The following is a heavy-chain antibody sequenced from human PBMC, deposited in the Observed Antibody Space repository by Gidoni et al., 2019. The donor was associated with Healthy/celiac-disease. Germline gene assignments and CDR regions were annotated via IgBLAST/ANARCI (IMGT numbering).Heavy chain of an antibody. CDR3: AKDGSSSYYYGMDD. D-gene: IGHD6-6*01. V-gene: IGHV3-9*01. CDR2: ISWNSGSI. CDR1: GFTFDDYA. J-gene: IGHJ6*02. Sequence: EVQLVASWGGMVPPGRSLRLFCAASGFTFDDYAMHWVRQAPGKGLEWVSVISWNSGSIGYADSVKGRFTITRDNAKNSLYLQMNSLRAEDTALYYCAKDGSSSYYYGMDDWGQGTTVTVSS.